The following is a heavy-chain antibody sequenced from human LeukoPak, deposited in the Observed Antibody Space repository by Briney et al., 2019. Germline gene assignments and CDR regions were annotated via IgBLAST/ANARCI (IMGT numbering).Heavy chain of an antibody. D-gene: IGHD6-13*01. CDR1: GYTFTGYY. J-gene: IGHJ3*02. CDR2: INPNSGGT. CDR3: ARVRIAAADTGAFDI. Sequence: ASVKVSCKASGYTFTGYYMHWVRQAPGQGLEWMGWINPNSGGTNYAQKFQGWVTMTRDTSISTAYMELSRLRSDDTAVYYCARVRIAAADTGAFDIWGQGTMVTVSS. V-gene: IGHV1-2*04.